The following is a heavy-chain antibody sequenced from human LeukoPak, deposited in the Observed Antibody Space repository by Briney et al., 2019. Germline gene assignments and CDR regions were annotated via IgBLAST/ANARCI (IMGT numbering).Heavy chain of an antibody. CDR3: ARGTVSLKSYFDY. CDR1: GFTFSSYA. V-gene: IGHV3-30-3*01. J-gene: IGHJ4*02. D-gene: IGHD4-17*01. CDR2: ISYDGSNK. Sequence: GRSLRLSCAASGFTFSSYAMHWVRQAPGKGLEWVAVISYDGSNKYYADSVKGRFTISRDNSKNTLYLQMNSLRAEDTAVYYCARGTVSLKSYFDYWGQGTLVTVSS.